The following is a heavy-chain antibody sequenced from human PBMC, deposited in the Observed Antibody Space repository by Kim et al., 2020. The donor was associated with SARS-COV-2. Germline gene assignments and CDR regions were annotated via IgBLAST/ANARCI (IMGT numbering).Heavy chain of an antibody. V-gene: IGHV4-30-2*01. Sequence: SETLSLTCTVSGDSINSGGFSWTWIRQTPGQGLEWIGYIYRTGAAHYVPSFSSRVTLSVDSAKNQFSLKVNSVTAADTAVYYCARSGYNRPVDFWGQGILVTVAS. J-gene: IGHJ4*02. CDR1: GDSINSGGFS. D-gene: IGHD3-22*01. CDR3: ARSGYNRPVDF. CDR2: IYRTGAA.